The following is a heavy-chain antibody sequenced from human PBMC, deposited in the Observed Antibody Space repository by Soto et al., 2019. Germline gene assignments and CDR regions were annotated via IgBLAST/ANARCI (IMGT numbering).Heavy chain of an antibody. D-gene: IGHD6-13*01. CDR1: GYTFTGYG. Sequence: ASVKVSCKASGYTFTGYGISWVRQAPGQGLEWMGWISAYNGNTNYAQQLQGRVTMTTDTSTSTAYMELRSLRSDDTAVYYCARDWGYSSTANDAFDIWGQGTMVTVSS. CDR3: ARDWGYSSTANDAFDI. CDR2: ISAYNGNT. V-gene: IGHV1-18*01. J-gene: IGHJ3*02.